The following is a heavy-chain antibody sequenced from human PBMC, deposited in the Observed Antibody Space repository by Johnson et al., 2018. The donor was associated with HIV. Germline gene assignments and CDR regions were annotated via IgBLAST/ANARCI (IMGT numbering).Heavy chain of an antibody. CDR2: ISDSGGST. D-gene: IGHD3-22*01. CDR1: GFTFSSYA. Sequence: VQLVESGGGLVQPGGSLRLSCAASGFTFSSYAMRWVRQAPGKGLEWVSGISDSGGSTHYAGSVKGRFSISRDNTKNSVYLQMNSLRAEDTALYYCARDRGYWDAFDIWGQGTMVTVSS. CDR3: ARDRGYWDAFDI. V-gene: IGHV3-23*04. J-gene: IGHJ3*02.